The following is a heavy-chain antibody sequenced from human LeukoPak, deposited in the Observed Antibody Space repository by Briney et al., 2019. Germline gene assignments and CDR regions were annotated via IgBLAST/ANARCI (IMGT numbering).Heavy chain of an antibody. CDR1: GGSISSYN. CDR3: ARDAAAAGYFDY. D-gene: IGHD6-13*01. V-gene: IGHV4-59*01. Sequence: SETLSLTCTASGGSISSYNWSWIRQPPGKGLEWIGYIYYSGSTNYNPSLKSRVTISVDTSKKQFSLKLSSVTAADTAVYYCARDAAAAGYFDYWGQGTLVTVSS. J-gene: IGHJ4*02. CDR2: IYYSGST.